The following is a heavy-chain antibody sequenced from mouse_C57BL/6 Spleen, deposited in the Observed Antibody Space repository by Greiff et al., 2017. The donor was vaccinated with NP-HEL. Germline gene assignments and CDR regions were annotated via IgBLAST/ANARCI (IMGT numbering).Heavy chain of an antibody. J-gene: IGHJ2*01. CDR3: ARGRLRLRYFDY. Sequence: QVQLQQPGAELVKPGASVKMSCKASGYTFTSYWITWVKQRPGQGLEWIGDIYPGSGSTNYNEKFKSKATLTVDTSSSTAYMQLSSLTSEDSAVYYCARGRLRLRYFDYWGQGTTLTVSS. D-gene: IGHD3-2*02. V-gene: IGHV1-55*01. CDR1: GYTFTSYW. CDR2: IYPGSGST.